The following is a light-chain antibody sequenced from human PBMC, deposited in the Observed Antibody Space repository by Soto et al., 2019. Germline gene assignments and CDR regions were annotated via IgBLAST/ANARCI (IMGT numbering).Light chain of an antibody. CDR2: GAS. CDR1: QSVSGSS. J-gene: IGKJ5*01. CDR3: LQYGSSPHT. Sequence: EIVLTHSPCTLSLSPLERASLSCRASQSVSGSSLAWYQQKPGQAPRRLIYGASSRATGIPDRFSGSGSGTDFALTISRLEPEDFAVYYCLQYGSSPHTFGQGTRREIK. V-gene: IGKV3-20*01.